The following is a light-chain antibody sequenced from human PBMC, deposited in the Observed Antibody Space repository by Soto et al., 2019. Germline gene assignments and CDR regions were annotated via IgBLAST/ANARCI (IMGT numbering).Light chain of an antibody. CDR1: QSLSSNH. CDR2: GAS. J-gene: IGKJ2*01. CDR3: QQYGTSPQT. V-gene: IGKV3-20*01. Sequence: EIVLTQSPGTLSLSPGERATLSCRASQSLSSNHLAWYQQKPGQAPRLLIYGASSRATGIPDRFSGSGSGTEFTLNINILEAEDFTVYYCQQYGTSPQTFGPGTKLEIK.